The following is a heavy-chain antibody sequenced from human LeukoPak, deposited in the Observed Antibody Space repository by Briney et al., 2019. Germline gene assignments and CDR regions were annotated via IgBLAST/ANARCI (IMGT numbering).Heavy chain of an antibody. CDR2: ISGGGGST. Sequence: GGSLRLSCAASGFTFNSYAMSWVRQAPGKGLEWVSAISGGGGSTYHADSVKGRFTISRDNSKNTLYLQMNSLRAEDTAVYYCAKDRGYYYDSSGYYYFDYWGQGTLVTVSS. J-gene: IGHJ4*02. V-gene: IGHV3-23*01. CDR3: AKDRGYYYDSSGYYYFDY. D-gene: IGHD3-22*01. CDR1: GFTFNSYA.